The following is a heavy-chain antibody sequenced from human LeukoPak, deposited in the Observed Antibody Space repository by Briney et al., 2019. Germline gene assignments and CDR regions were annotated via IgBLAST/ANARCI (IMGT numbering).Heavy chain of an antibody. V-gene: IGHV3-48*01. CDR3: AKTAMISGNFDY. D-gene: IGHD5-18*01. Sequence: PGGSLRLSCAASGFTFSSYGMNWVRQAPGKGLEWVSYIRSSSRTIYYADSVKGRFTISRDNSKNTLYLQMNSLRAEDTAVYYCAKTAMISGNFDYWGQGTLVTVSS. CDR2: IRSSSRTI. CDR1: GFTFSSYG. J-gene: IGHJ4*02.